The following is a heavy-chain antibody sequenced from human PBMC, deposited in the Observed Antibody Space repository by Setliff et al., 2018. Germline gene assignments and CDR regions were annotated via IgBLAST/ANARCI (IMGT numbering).Heavy chain of an antibody. V-gene: IGHV4-34*01. CDR3: ASLGMTTMMDWYFDL. D-gene: IGHD4-4*01. J-gene: IGHJ2*01. CDR2: INHSGST. CDR1: GGSFSGYY. Sequence: SETLSLTCAVYGGSFSGYYWSWIRQPPGKGLEWIGEINHSGSTIYNPSLKSRVTISVDTSKNQFSLMLNSVTAADTAVYYCASLGMTTMMDWYFDLWGRGTLVTVSS.